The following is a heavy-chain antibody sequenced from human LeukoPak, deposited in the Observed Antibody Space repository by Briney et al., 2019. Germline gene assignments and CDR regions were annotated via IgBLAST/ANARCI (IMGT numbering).Heavy chain of an antibody. CDR3: ARDFLINYDYVWGSYRYPYYFDY. J-gene: IGHJ4*02. V-gene: IGHV1-18*01. CDR1: GYTFTSYG. Sequence: EASVKVSCKASGYTFTSYGISWVRQAPGQGLEWMGWISAYNGNTNYAQKLQGRVTMTTDTSTSTAYMELRSLRSDDTAVYYCARDFLINYDYVWGSYRYPYYFDYWGQGTLVTVSS. CDR2: ISAYNGNT. D-gene: IGHD3-16*02.